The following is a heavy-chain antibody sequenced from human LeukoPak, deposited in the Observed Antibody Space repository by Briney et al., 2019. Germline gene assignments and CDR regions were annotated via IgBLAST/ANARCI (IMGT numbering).Heavy chain of an antibody. CDR1: GGSISSSSYY. J-gene: IGHJ5*02. D-gene: IGHD2-8*01. CDR3: ARDIVLMVYGSNRFDP. Sequence: PSETLSLTCTVSGGSISSSSYYWGWIRQPPGKGLEWIGSIYYSGSTYYNPSLKSRVTISVDTSKNQFSLKLSSVTAADTAVYYCARDIVLMVYGSNRFDPWGQGTLVTVSS. V-gene: IGHV4-39*02. CDR2: IYYSGST.